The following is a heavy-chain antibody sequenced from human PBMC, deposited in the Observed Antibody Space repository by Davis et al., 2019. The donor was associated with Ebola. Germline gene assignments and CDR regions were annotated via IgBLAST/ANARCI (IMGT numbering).Heavy chain of an antibody. J-gene: IGHJ4*02. CDR2: IYSGDNT. Sequence: PGESLKISCAASGFTVSTNYMSWVRQAPGKGLEWVSVIYSGDNTYYADSVKGRFTISRDNSKSTLYLQMNSLRAEDTAVYYCARDNYFTYWGQGTLVTVSS. V-gene: IGHV3-53*01. CDR1: GFTVSTNY. CDR3: ARDNYFTY.